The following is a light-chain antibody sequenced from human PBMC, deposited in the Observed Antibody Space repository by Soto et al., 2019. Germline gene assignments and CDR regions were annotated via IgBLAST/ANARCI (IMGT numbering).Light chain of an antibody. V-gene: IGKV3-11*01. CDR1: QSVSSY. J-gene: IGKJ5*01. Sequence: EIVLTQSPATLSLSPGERATLSCRASQSVSSYLAWYQQKPGQAPRLLIYDASNRATGIPARFSGSGSGTDFTLTISSLEPEHFAVYYCQQRSNWPPTFGQGTRLEMK. CDR2: DAS. CDR3: QQRSNWPPT.